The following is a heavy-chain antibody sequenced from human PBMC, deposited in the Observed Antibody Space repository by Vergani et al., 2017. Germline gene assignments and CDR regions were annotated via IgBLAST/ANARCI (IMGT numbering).Heavy chain of an antibody. J-gene: IGHJ5*02. D-gene: IGHD2/OR15-2a*01. CDR3: SRDRDLYCRSTTSCHNWFDP. CDR2: VYYTGST. CDR1: GAAIKDFY. V-gene: IGHV4-59*01. Sequence: QVQLQESGPGLVKPSETLSLTCTVSGAAIKDFYWSWFRQPPGNGMEWIGYVYYTGSTTYNPSLKSRVTISVDTSNNQFSLRMTSLTAAYTAIYYCSRDRDLYCRSTTSCHNWFDPWGQGSLVTVSS.